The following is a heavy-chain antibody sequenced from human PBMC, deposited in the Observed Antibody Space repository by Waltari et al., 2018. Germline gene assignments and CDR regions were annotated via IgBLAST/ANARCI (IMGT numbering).Heavy chain of an antibody. V-gene: IGHV3-7*01. Sequence: EVQLVESGGGLVQPGGSLRLSCGASGFTFSSYWMSWVRQTPGKGLEWVANINYDGRQKYYVDSVKGRFTISRDNAKNSVYLQMNSLRVEDTAVYYCAKSRGFEYWGQGALITVSS. J-gene: IGHJ4*02. CDR1: GFTFSSYW. CDR2: INYDGRQK. CDR3: AKSRGFEY. D-gene: IGHD2-2*01.